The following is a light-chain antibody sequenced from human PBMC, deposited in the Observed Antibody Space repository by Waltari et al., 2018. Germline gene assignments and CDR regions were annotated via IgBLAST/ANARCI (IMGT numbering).Light chain of an antibody. CDR3: QQYYSHPPT. Sequence: AIRITQSPSSLSASTGDRVTITCRASQGISSYLAWYQQKPGKAPKSLIYAASTLQSGVPSRFSGSGSGTDFTLTISCLQSEDFASYYCQQYYSHPPTFGQGTKVENK. CDR1: QGISSY. CDR2: AAS. J-gene: IGKJ1*01. V-gene: IGKV1-8*01.